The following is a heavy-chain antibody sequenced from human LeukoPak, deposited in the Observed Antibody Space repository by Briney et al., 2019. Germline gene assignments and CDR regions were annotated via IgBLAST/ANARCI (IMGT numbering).Heavy chain of an antibody. D-gene: IGHD3-16*01. Sequence: GGPLRLSCAASGFPFSSYSMNWVRQAPAKGLAWVSYVSSSSSTIYYADSVKGRFTISRDNAKNSLYLQMNSLRAEDTAVYYCARGLGVIDYWGQGNLVTVSS. CDR2: VSSSSSTI. J-gene: IGHJ4*02. V-gene: IGHV3-48*04. CDR3: ARGLGVIDY. CDR1: GFPFSSYS.